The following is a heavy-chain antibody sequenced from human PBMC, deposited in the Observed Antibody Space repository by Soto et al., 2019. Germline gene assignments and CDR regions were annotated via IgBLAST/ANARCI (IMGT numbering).Heavy chain of an antibody. J-gene: IGHJ4*02. D-gene: IGHD5-18*01. V-gene: IGHV3-64D*08. CDR2: ISSNGGST. CDR3: VKGRGYSYGYYDY. Sequence: GGSLRLSCSASGFTFSSYAMHWVRQAPGKGLEYVSAISSNGGSTYYADSVKGRFTISRDNSKNTLYLQMSSLRAEDTAVYYCVKGRGYSYGYYDYWGQGTLVTVSS. CDR1: GFTFSSYA.